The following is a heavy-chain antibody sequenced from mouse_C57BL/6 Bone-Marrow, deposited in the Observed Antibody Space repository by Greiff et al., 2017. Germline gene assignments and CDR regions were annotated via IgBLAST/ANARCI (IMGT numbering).Heavy chain of an antibody. J-gene: IGHJ2*01. CDR1: GYTFTSYW. CDR2: IYPTSGRT. D-gene: IGHD4-1*01. V-gene: IGHV1-55*01. Sequence: QVQLQQPGAELVKPGASVKMSCKASGYTFTSYWITWVKQRPGQGLEWIGDIYPTSGRTNYNEKFKSKAILTVDTSAKTADMQLSRLTSEDSAVFYGARSGPLGRSFDYWGQGTTLTVSS. CDR3: ARSGPLGRSFDY.